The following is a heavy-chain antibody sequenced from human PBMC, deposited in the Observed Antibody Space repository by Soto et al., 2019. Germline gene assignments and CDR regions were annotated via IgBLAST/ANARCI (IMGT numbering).Heavy chain of an antibody. Sequence: SETLSLTCTVSSGSISSYFWSWIRQPPGKGLEWIGYLYYSGSTYYNPSLKSRVTISVDTSKNQFSLKLSSVTAADTAVYYCARVVHCTNGVCYYYYYGMDVWGQGTTVT. CDR1: SGSISSYF. CDR2: LYYSGST. D-gene: IGHD2-8*01. CDR3: ARVVHCTNGVCYYYYYGMDV. V-gene: IGHV4-59*08. J-gene: IGHJ6*02.